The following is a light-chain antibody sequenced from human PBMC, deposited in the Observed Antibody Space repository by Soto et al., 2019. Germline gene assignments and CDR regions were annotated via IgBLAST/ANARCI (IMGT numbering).Light chain of an antibody. J-gene: IGKJ5*01. CDR1: QAISNY. CDR2: GAK. V-gene: IGKV1-39*01. Sequence: DIQMTQSPSFLSASVGDRVTITCGASQAISNYLNWYQQKPVKAPNLLIFGAKTLQSGVPSRFSRSGYGTDFTLTITTLQPEDVGMYYCQQCHAHPIPLGQGTRMEIK. CDR3: QQCHAHPIP.